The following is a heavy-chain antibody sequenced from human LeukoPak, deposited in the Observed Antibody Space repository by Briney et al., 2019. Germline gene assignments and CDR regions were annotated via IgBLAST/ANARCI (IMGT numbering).Heavy chain of an antibody. Sequence: EASVKVSCTASGYTFTSYGISWVRQAPGQGLEWMGWISAYNGNTNYAQKLQGRVTMTTDTSTSTAYMELRSLRSDDTAVYYCARVGLLWFGELLSWFDYWGQGTLVTVSS. CDR3: ARVGLLWFGELLSWFDY. J-gene: IGHJ5*01. CDR1: GYTFTSYG. CDR2: ISAYNGNT. D-gene: IGHD3-10*01. V-gene: IGHV1-18*01.